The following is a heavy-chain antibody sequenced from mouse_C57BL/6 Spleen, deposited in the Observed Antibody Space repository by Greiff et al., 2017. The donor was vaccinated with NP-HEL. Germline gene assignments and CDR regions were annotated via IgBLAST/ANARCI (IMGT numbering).Heavy chain of an antibody. V-gene: IGHV1-55*01. CDR1: GYTFTSYW. CDR3: ARTGQSNNARDY. D-gene: IGHD2-5*01. CDR2: IYPGSGST. J-gene: IGHJ4*01. Sequence: QVQLQQPGAELVKPGASVKMSCKASGYTFTSYWITWVKQRPGQGLEWIGDIYPGSGSTNYNEKFKSKATLTVDTSSSTAYMQLSSLTSEDAAVYDCARTGQSNNARDYWGQGTSVTVSS.